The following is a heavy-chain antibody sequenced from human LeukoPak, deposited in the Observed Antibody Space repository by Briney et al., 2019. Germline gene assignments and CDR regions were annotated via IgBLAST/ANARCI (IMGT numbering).Heavy chain of an antibody. D-gene: IGHD2-8*01. CDR2: ISSSSSTI. J-gene: IGHJ5*02. Sequence: PGGSLRLSCAASGFTFSSYSMNWVRQAPGKGLEWVSYISSSSSTIYYADSVKGRFTISRDNPKNSLYLQMNSLRAEDTAVYYCAKEMYGINCFDPWGQGTLVTVSS. V-gene: IGHV3-48*01. CDR3: AKEMYGINCFDP. CDR1: GFTFSSYS.